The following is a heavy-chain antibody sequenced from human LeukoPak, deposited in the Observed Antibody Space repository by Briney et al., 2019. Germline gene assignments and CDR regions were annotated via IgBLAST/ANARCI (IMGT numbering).Heavy chain of an antibody. CDR1: GFTFSSYA. CDR3: VKDLENCGGDCYLLQF. Sequence: GGSLRLSCVGSGFTFSSYAMSWVRQAPGKGLEWVSVISGSGGSTYYAESAKARFTISRDNSKNTLYLQMNSLRAEDTALYYCVKDLENCGGDCYLLQFWGQGTLVTVSS. V-gene: IGHV3-23*01. J-gene: IGHJ4*02. CDR2: ISGSGGST. D-gene: IGHD2-21*02.